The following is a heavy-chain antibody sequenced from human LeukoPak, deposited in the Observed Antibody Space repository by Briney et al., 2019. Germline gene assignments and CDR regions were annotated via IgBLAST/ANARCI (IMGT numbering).Heavy chain of an antibody. Sequence: GGSLRLSCAASGFTFSSYGMHWVRQAPGKGLEWVAFIRYDGSNKYYADSVKGRFTISRDNSKNTLYLQMNSLRAEDTAVYYCAKGGNYNTYYYYMDVWGKGTTVTVSS. CDR2: IRYDGSNK. V-gene: IGHV3-30*02. CDR1: GFTFSSYG. J-gene: IGHJ6*03. CDR3: AKGGNYNTYYYYMDV. D-gene: IGHD5-24*01.